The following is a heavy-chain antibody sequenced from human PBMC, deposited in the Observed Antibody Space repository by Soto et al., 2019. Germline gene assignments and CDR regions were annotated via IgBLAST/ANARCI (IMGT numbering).Heavy chain of an antibody. CDR1: GYTFTRYG. J-gene: IGHJ6*02. D-gene: IGHD6-13*01. CDR2: ISAYNGNT. Sequence: QVQLVQSGAEVKKPGASVKVSCKASGYTFTRYGISWARQAPAQGLEWMGWISAYNGNTTYAQKLQGRVTMTTDTSTSTAYMELRSLRSDDTAVYYCARDNPAAAGDYYYYGMDVWGQGTTVTVSS. V-gene: IGHV1-18*01. CDR3: ARDNPAAAGDYYYYGMDV.